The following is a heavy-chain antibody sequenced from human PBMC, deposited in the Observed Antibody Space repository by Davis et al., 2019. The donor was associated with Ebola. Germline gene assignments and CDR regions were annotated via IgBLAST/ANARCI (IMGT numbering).Heavy chain of an antibody. V-gene: IGHV4-34*01. D-gene: IGHD3-10*01. J-gene: IGHJ4*02. CDR3: ARGPLYGSGSYPLDF. CDR2: INHSGST. CDR1: DGSINSYY. Sequence: SETLSLTCTVSDGSINSYYWSWIRQPPGKGLEWIGEINHSGSTNYNPSLKSRVTISVDTSKNQFSLKLSSVTAADTAVYYCARGPLYGSGSYPLDFWGQGTLVTVSS.